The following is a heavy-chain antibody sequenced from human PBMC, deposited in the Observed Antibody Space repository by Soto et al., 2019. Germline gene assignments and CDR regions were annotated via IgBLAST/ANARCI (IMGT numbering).Heavy chain of an antibody. CDR3: AGWSYGFDY. Sequence: PGCSLRLACAASGVTLSIYDMHGVLQDTGKGLEWVSAIGTAGDTYYPGSVKGRFTISRENAKNSLYLQMNSLRAGDTAVYYCAGWSYGFDYWGQGPLVTVSS. V-gene: IGHV3-13*01. CDR2: IGTAGDT. J-gene: IGHJ4*02. CDR1: GVTLSIYD. D-gene: IGHD1-26*01.